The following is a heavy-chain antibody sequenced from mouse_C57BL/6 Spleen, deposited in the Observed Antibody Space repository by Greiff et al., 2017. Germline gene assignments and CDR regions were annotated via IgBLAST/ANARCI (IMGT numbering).Heavy chain of an antibody. D-gene: IGHD1-1*01. CDR3: ARYGYGSSSYFDY. J-gene: IGHJ2*01. Sequence: VKLQESGAELARPGASVKLSCKASGYTFTSYGISWVKQRTGQGLEWIGEIYPRSGNTYYNEKFKGKATLTADKSSSTAYMELRSLTSEDSAVYFCARYGYGSSSYFDYWGQGTTLTVSS. CDR2: IYPRSGNT. CDR1: GYTFTSYG. V-gene: IGHV1-81*01.